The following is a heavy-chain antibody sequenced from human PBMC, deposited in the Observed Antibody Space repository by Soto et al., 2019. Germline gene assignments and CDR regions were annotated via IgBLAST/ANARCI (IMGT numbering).Heavy chain of an antibody. V-gene: IGHV3-13*01. CDR1: GFTFSSYD. D-gene: IGHD6-13*01. Sequence: GGSLRLSCAASGFTFSSYDMHWVRQATGKGLEWVSAIGTAGDTYYPGSVKGRFTISRENAKNSLYLQMNSLRAEDTAVYYCARGEYSSSWYSGEIYGMDVWGQGTTVTVSS. J-gene: IGHJ6*02. CDR2: IGTAGDT. CDR3: ARGEYSSSWYSGEIYGMDV.